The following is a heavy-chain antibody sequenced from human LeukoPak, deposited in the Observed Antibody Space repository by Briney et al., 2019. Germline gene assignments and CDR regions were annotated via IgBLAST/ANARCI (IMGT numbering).Heavy chain of an antibody. CDR2: ISSSSSYI. Sequence: PGGSLRLSCAASGFTFSSYSMNWVRQAPGKGLEWVSSISSSSSYIYYADSVKGRFTISRDNAKNSLYLQMNSLRAEDTAVYYCARDELNFSLGYSYGQYYYYGMDVWGQGTTVTVSS. CDR1: GFTFSSYS. J-gene: IGHJ6*02. D-gene: IGHD5-18*01. V-gene: IGHV3-21*01. CDR3: ARDELNFSLGYSYGQYYYYGMDV.